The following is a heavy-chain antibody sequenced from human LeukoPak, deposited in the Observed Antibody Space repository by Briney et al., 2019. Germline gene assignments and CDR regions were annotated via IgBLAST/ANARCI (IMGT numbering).Heavy chain of an antibody. V-gene: IGHV1-8*01. CDR2: MNPNSGNT. CDR1: GYTFTSYD. CDR3: ARGDSSGWYVTEYYYGMDV. J-gene: IGHJ6*02. Sequence: GASVKVSCKASGYTFTSYDINWVRQATGQGLEWMGWMNPNSGNTGYAQKFQGRVTMTRNTSISTAYMELSSLRSEDTAVYYCARGDSSGWYVTEYYYGMDVWGQGTTVTVSS. D-gene: IGHD6-19*01.